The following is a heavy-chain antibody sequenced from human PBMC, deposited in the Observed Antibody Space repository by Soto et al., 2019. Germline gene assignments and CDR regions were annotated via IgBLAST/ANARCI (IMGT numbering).Heavy chain of an antibody. J-gene: IGHJ6*02. Sequence: QVQLVQSGAEVKKPGASVKVSCKASGYTFTSYDINWVRQATGQGLEWMGWMNPNSGNTGYAQKFQGRVTMTRNTSISTAYMELSSLRSEDTAVYYCARDPMSIAEYGMDVWGQGTTVTVSS. D-gene: IGHD6-6*01. CDR2: MNPNSGNT. CDR3: ARDPMSIAEYGMDV. V-gene: IGHV1-8*01. CDR1: GYTFTSYD.